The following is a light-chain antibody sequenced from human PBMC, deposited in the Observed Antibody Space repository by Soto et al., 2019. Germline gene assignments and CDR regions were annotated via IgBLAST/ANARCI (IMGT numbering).Light chain of an antibody. J-gene: IGLJ1*01. CDR3: CSYAGSYTHYV. V-gene: IGLV2-11*01. Sequence: QSALTQPRSVSGSPGQSITISCSGTSSDVGGYNYVSWHRQHPGKAPKLMIYVVSKRPSGVPDRFSGSKSGNTASLTISGLQAEDEADYYCCSYAGSYTHYVFGTGTKLTVL. CDR1: SSDVGGYNY. CDR2: VVS.